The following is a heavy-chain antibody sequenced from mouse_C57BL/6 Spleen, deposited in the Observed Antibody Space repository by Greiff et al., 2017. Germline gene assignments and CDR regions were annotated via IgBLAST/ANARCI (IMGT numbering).Heavy chain of an antibody. CDR1: GYTFNSYW. CDR3: ARSYDCFDY. Sequence: VKLQQSGAELVLPGASVKLSCKASGYTFNSYWMHWVKQRPGQGLEWIGEIDPSDSYTNYNQKFKGKSTLTVDKSSSTAYMQLSSLTSDDSAVYYCARSYDCFDYWGQGTILTVSS. J-gene: IGHJ2*01. V-gene: IGHV1-69*01. D-gene: IGHD2-12*01. CDR2: IDPSDSYT.